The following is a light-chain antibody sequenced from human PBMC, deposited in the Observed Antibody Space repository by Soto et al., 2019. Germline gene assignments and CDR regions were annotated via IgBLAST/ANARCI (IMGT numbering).Light chain of an antibody. Sequence: QSVLTQPASVSGPPGQSITISCTGTSSDIGGYRHVSWYQQHPDKAPKLMIYEVSHRPSAVSDRFSGSKSGNTASLNISGLQAEDEADYYCSSFTTTNTPYVFGPGTKVTVL. CDR3: SSFTTTNTPYV. CDR2: EVS. J-gene: IGLJ1*01. CDR1: SSDIGGYRH. V-gene: IGLV2-14*01.